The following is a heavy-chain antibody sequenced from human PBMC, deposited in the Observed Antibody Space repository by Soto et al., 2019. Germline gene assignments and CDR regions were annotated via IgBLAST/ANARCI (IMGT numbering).Heavy chain of an antibody. CDR3: AREREYYYGSGSYPDAFDI. D-gene: IGHD3-10*01. CDR1: GGSISSGGYY. V-gene: IGHV4-31*03. Sequence: SETLSLTCTVSGGSISSGGYYWSWIRQHPGKGLEWIGYIYYSGSTYYNPSLKSRVTISVDTPKNQFSLKLSSVTAADTAVYYCAREREYYYGSGSYPDAFDIWGQGTMVIVSS. J-gene: IGHJ3*02. CDR2: IYYSGST.